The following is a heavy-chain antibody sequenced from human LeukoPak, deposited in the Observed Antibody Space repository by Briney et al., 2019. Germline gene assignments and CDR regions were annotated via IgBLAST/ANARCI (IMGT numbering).Heavy chain of an antibody. CDR2: INPNSGGT. V-gene: IGHV1-2*02. J-gene: IGHJ4*02. Sequence: ASVKVSCKASGYTFTGYYTHWVRQAPGQGLEWMGWINPNSGGTNYAQKFQGRVTMTRDTSISTAYMELSRLRSDDTAVYYCARADYGGNSDFDYWGQGTLVTVSS. CDR1: GYTFTGYY. D-gene: IGHD4-23*01. CDR3: ARADYGGNSDFDY.